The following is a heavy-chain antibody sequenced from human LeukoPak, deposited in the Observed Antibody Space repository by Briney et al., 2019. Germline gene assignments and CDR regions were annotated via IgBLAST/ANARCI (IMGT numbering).Heavy chain of an antibody. J-gene: IGHJ4*02. CDR1: GYSFTSYW. CDR3: ARHKAGSRKTTMVRGVIISPGYYFDY. D-gene: IGHD3-10*01. Sequence: GESLKISCKGSGYSFTSYWIGWVRQMPGKGLEWMGIIYPGDSDTRYSPSFQGQVTISADKSISTAYLQWSSLKASDTAMYYCARHKAGSRKTTMVRGVIISPGYYFDYWGQGTLVTVSS. CDR2: IYPGDSDT. V-gene: IGHV5-51*01.